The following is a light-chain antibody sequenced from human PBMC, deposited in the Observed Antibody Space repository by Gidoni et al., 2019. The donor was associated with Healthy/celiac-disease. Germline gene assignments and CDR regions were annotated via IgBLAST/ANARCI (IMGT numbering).Light chain of an antibody. V-gene: IGLV2-23*01. CDR2: EGI. CDR3: CSYAGSSTP. CDR1: SSDVGSYNL. Sequence: QSALTQPASVSGYPGQSITISCTGTSSDVGSYNLVSWYQHHPGKAPKLMIYEGIKWPSGVSNRFSGSKSGNTASLTISGLQAEDEADYYCCSYAGSSTPFGGGTKLTVL. J-gene: IGLJ2*01.